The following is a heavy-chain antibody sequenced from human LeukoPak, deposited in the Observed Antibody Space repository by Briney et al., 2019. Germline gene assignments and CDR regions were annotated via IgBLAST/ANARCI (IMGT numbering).Heavy chain of an antibody. V-gene: IGHV4-39*01. Sequence: SETLSLTCTVSGGSISSSSYYWGWIRQPPGKGLEWIGSIYYSGSTYCNPSLKSRFTISVDTSKNQFSLKLSSLTAADPAVYYRATPPAPRGTKGVWSHLGQGTLVTVSS. CDR3: ATPPAPRGTKGVWSH. D-gene: IGHD2-8*01. CDR1: GGSISSSSYY. CDR2: IYYSGST. J-gene: IGHJ4*02.